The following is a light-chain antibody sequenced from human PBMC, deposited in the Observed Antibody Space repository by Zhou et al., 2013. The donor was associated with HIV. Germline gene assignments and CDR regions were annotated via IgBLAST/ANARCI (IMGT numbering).Light chain of an antibody. J-gene: IGKJ4*01. CDR3: QQRSNWLT. CDR2: DAS. CDR1: QSVNSY. Sequence: EIVLTQSPATLSLSPGERATLSCRASQSVNSYLAWYQQKPGQAPRLLIHDASNRATAIPARFSGSGSGTDYTLTISSLEPEDFAVYYCQQRSNWLTFGGGTKVEIK. V-gene: IGKV3-11*01.